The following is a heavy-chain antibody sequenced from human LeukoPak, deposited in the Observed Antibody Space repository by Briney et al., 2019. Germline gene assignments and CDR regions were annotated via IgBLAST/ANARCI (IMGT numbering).Heavy chain of an antibody. CDR2: IFYTGST. CDR1: GGSISSYY. Sequence: SETLSLTCTVSGGSISSYYWSWIRQPPGKGLEWIGYIFYTGSTNYNPSLKSRVAMSLDASKNQFSLHLTSVTAADTAVYYCARHEPLDGYNWDNWGQGTLVTVSS. D-gene: IGHD5-24*01. CDR3: ARHEPLDGYNWDN. J-gene: IGHJ4*02. V-gene: IGHV4-59*08.